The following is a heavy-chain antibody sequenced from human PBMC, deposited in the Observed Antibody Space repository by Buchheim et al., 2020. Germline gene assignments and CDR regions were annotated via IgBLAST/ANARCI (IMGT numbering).Heavy chain of an antibody. D-gene: IGHD2-8*01. CDR3: ARYYISYCTNGVCHNWFDP. Sequence: QVQLQESGPGLVKPSQTLSLTCTVSGGPISSGGYYWSWIRQHPGKGLEWIGYIYYSGSTYYNPSLKSRVTISVDTSKNQFSLKLSSVTAADTAVYYCARYYISYCTNGVCHNWFDPWGQGTL. CDR1: GGPISSGGYY. V-gene: IGHV4-31*03. J-gene: IGHJ5*02. CDR2: IYYSGST.